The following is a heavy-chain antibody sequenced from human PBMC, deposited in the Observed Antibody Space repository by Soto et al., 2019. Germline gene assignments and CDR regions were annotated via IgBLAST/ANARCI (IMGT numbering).Heavy chain of an antibody. Sequence: EVQLVESGGGLVQPGGSLRLSCEASGFTFSSYNMNWVRQGPGMGLEWVSYISSSSSTIYYADSVKGRFTISRDNAKNSLSLQMNSHRDEDTAVYYCARGAYSTSCLDPWGQGTLVTVSS. V-gene: IGHV3-48*02. CDR2: ISSSSSTI. D-gene: IGHD2-2*01. CDR3: ARGAYSTSCLDP. CDR1: GFTFSSYN. J-gene: IGHJ5*02.